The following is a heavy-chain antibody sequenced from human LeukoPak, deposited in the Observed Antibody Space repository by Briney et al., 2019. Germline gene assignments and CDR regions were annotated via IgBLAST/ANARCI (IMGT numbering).Heavy chain of an antibody. J-gene: IGHJ4*02. D-gene: IGHD3-9*01. CDR3: ARSPDRRYFDWLPYFDY. V-gene: IGHV3-13*01. CDR1: GFTFSSYD. CDR2: IGTAGDT. Sequence: GGSLRLSCAASGFTFSSYDMHWVRQPTGKGLEWVSGIGTAGDTHYLGSVKGRFTISRDNAKNSLYLQMNSLRAEDTAVYYCARSPDRRYFDWLPYFDYWGQGTLVTVSS.